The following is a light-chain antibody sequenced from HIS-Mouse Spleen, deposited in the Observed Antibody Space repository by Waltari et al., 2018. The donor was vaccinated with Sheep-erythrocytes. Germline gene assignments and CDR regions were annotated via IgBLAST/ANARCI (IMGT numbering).Light chain of an antibody. CDR3: QAWDSSTVV. Sequence: SYELTQPTSVSVSPGQTASITCSGDQLGDKYDCWYQQKPGHSPVLVIYQDSKRPSGIPERFSGSNSGNTATLTISGTQAMDEADYYCQAWDSSTVVFGGGTKLTVL. CDR2: QDS. CDR1: QLGDKY. V-gene: IGLV3-1*01. J-gene: IGLJ2*01.